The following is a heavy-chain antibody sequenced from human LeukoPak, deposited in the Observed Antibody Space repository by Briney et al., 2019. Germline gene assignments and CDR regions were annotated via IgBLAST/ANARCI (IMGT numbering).Heavy chain of an antibody. CDR2: IIPIFGTA. V-gene: IGHV1-69*13. CDR1: GGTFSSYA. Sequence: SVKVSCKASGGTFSSYAISWFGQPPGQGLEWMGGIIPIFGTANYAQKFQGRVTITADESTSTAYMELSSLRSEDTAVYYCARDPSYSFDPWGQGTLVTVSS. J-gene: IGHJ5*02. D-gene: IGHD3-16*02. CDR3: ARDPSYSFDP.